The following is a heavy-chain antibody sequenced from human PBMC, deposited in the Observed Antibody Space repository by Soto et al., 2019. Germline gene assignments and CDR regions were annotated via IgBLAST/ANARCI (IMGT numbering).Heavy chain of an antibody. J-gene: IGHJ4*02. D-gene: IGHD3-10*01. CDR3: ARGSKDSYPGSRIFDF. CDR1: GFTVSSNY. Sequence: EVQLVESGGGLIQPRGSLRLSCAASGFTVSSNYVTWVRQAPGKGLEWVSIIYSGGGTNYADSVKGRFTISRDPSKKTLYLQMSSLRADDSAVYFCARGSKDSYPGSRIFDFWGRGTLVTVSS. V-gene: IGHV3-53*01. CDR2: IYSGGGT.